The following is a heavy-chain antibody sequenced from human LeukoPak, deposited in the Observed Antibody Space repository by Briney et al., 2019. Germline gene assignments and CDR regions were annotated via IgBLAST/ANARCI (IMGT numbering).Heavy chain of an antibody. Sequence: GGSLRLSCAASGFTVSSNFMNWVRQAPGKGLEGVSVIYTGGSTYYADSVKGRFTISRDNSKNTLYLQMNSLRAEDTAVYYCARSPAAGSAAAFDYWGEGTLLTVSS. CDR3: ARSPAAGSAAAFDY. CDR2: IYTGGST. J-gene: IGHJ4*02. V-gene: IGHV3-53*01. CDR1: GFTVSSNF. D-gene: IGHD6-13*01.